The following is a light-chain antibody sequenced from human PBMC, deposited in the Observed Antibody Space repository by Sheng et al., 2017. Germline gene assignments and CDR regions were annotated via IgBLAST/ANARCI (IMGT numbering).Light chain of an antibody. Sequence: EIVLTQSPGTLSVSPGERATLSCRASQSVSSNLAWYQQKPGQAPRLLIYGASTRATGIPARFSGSGSGTEFTLTISSLQSEDFAVYYCQQYNNWPWAFGQGTKLEI. V-gene: IGKV3-15*01. CDR2: GAS. CDR1: QSVSSN. CDR3: QQYNNWPWA. J-gene: IGKJ2*01.